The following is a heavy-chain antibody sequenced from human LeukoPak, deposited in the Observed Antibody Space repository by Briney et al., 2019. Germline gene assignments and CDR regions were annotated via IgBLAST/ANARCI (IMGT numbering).Heavy chain of an antibody. D-gene: IGHD3-3*01. CDR2: INPNSGGT. CDR1: GYTFTGYY. V-gene: IGHV1-2*02. J-gene: IGHJ4*02. CDR3: ARGVTIFGVVITDLDY. Sequence: ASVKVSCKASGYTFTGYYMHWVRQAPGQGLEWMGWINPNSGGTNYAQKFQGRVTMTRDTSISTAYMELSRLRSDDTAVYYCARGVTIFGVVITDLDYWGQGTLVIVPS.